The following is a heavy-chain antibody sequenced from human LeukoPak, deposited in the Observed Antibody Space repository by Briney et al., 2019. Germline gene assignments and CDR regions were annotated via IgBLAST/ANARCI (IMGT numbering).Heavy chain of an antibody. Sequence: PGGSLSLSCAPSGFTFSTYWMHWVRQAPGKGRVWAARINRDGSSTNYANSVKGRFTISRDNAKNTVYLQMNSLSAEDTAMYYCTFSSYGDHVGVDAFDIWGQGTMVTVSS. J-gene: IGHJ3*02. CDR2: INRDGSST. CDR3: TFSSYGDHVGVDAFDI. V-gene: IGHV3-74*01. D-gene: IGHD4-17*01. CDR1: GFTFSTYW.